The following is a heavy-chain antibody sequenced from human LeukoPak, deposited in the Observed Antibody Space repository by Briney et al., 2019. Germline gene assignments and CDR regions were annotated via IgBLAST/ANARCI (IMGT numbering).Heavy chain of an antibody. V-gene: IGHV7-4-1*02. CDR3: VRDQLLGSCSGGSCYSVFGWFDP. J-gene: IGHJ5*02. CDR1: GYTFNNYA. CDR2: ISTNTGTP. D-gene: IGHD2-15*01. Sequence: GASVKVSCKTSGYTFNNYAMNWVRQAPGQGLEWMGWISTNTGTPTYAQDFTGRFVFSLDTSVSTAYLQISSLKAEDTAVYYCVRDQLLGSCSGGSCYSVFGWFDPWGQGTLVTVSS.